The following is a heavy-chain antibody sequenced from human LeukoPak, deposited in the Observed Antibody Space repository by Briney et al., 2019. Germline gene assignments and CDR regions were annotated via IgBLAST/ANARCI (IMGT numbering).Heavy chain of an antibody. V-gene: IGHV1-18*01. Sequence: ASVKVSCKASGYTFTSYGISWVRQAPGQGLEWMGWLSSYNGNTNYAQKFQGRVTMTTDTSTSTAYMDLRSLRSDDTAVYYCARAPRITILGVVTRYYYYRDVWGKGTTVTVSS. CDR3: ARAPRITILGVVTRYYYYRDV. D-gene: IGHD3-3*01. CDR1: GYTFTSYG. J-gene: IGHJ6*03. CDR2: LSSYNGNT.